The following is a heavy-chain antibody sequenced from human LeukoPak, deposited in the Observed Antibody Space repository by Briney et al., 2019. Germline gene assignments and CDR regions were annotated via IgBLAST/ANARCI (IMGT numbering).Heavy chain of an antibody. CDR1: AYTFTDYY. CDR3: ATEPTFWSGPDH. J-gene: IGHJ4*02. V-gene: IGHV1-2*06. D-gene: IGHD3-3*01. CDR2: INLKSGGT. Sequence: ASAKVSCKASAYTFTDYYMHWVRQAPGQGLEWMGRINLKSGGTNYAQKFQGRFTLTRDASISTAYMDLTSLRSDDTAVYYCATEPTFWSGPDHWGQGTLVTVSS.